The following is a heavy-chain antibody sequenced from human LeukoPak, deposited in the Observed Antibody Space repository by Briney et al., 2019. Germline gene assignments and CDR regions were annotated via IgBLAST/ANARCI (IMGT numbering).Heavy chain of an antibody. D-gene: IGHD2-2*01. V-gene: IGHV1-2*02. CDR1: GYTYTRYY. Sequence: ASVHVSFKSSGYTYTRYYMHWVRQAPGQGLAWVGWINPNSGGTNYAQKFQGRVTMTRDTSISTAYMELSRLRSDDTAVYCCARVYVPAIPVDAFDIWGQGTMVTVSS. CDR2: INPNSGGT. CDR3: ARVYVPAIPVDAFDI. J-gene: IGHJ3*02.